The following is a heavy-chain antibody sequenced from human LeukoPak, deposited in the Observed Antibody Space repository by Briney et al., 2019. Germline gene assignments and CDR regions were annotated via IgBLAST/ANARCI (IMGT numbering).Heavy chain of an antibody. Sequence: ASVKVSCKAPGGTFSSYAISWVRQAPGQGLEWMGWISAYNGNTNYAQKLQGRVTMTTDTSTSTAYMELRSLRSDDTAVYYCARDGNAYSSGGPDYWGQGTLVTVSS. CDR1: GGTFSSYA. CDR2: ISAYNGNT. V-gene: IGHV1-18*01. CDR3: ARDGNAYSSGGPDY. J-gene: IGHJ4*02. D-gene: IGHD6-19*01.